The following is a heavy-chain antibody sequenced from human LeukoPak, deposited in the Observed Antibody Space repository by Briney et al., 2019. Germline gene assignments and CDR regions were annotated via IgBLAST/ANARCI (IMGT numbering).Heavy chain of an antibody. CDR2: IYSGGTT. CDR3: ARGVGATGF. J-gene: IGHJ4*02. Sequence: GGSLRLSCAASRFAVSANYMTWVRQAPGRGLEWVSVIYSGGTTYYADSVKGRFTISRDNSKNTVYLQMNSLRAEDTAVYYCARGVGATGFWGQGTLVTVSS. CDR1: RFAVSANY. V-gene: IGHV3-53*01. D-gene: IGHD1-26*01.